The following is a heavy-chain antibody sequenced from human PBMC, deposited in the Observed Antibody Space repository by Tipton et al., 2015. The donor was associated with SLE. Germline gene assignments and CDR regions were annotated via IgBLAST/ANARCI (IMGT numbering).Heavy chain of an antibody. V-gene: IGHV3-30*04. D-gene: IGHD5-12*01. Sequence: RSLRLSCSASRFTFSSYSMHWVRQAPGKGLEWVAVISYDGSNKYYADSVKGRFTISRDNSKNTLYLQMNSLRADDTAVYYCARDSGYFGFLDYWGQGTLVTVSS. CDR1: RFTFSSYS. CDR2: ISYDGSNK. CDR3: ARDSGYFGFLDY. J-gene: IGHJ4*02.